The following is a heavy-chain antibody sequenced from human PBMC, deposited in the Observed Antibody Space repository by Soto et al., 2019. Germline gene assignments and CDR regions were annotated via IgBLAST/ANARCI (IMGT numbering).Heavy chain of an antibody. Sequence: QVQLQESGPGLVKPSETLSLTYTVSGGSITRGGYYWSWIRQHPGKGLEWIGYIYNSGTTYYNPSLKSRVTISVDTSKNQFSLKLTSVTAADTAVYYCARDLAPWGQGTLVTVCS. J-gene: IGHJ5*02. CDR3: ARDLAP. V-gene: IGHV4-31*03. CDR2: IYNSGTT. CDR1: GGSITRGGYY.